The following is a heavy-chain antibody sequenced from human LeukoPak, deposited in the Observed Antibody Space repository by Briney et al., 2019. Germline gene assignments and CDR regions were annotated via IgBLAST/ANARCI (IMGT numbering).Heavy chain of an antibody. CDR3: ARRAYGAFDI. CDR1: GFTFSGYW. CDR2: IKQDGSEK. D-gene: IGHD2-8*01. J-gene: IGHJ3*02. Sequence: GGSLRLSCAASGFTFSGYWMTWVRHAPGKGLEWVADIKQDGSEKYYMDSVKGRFTISRDNAKNSLYLQMNSLRAEDTAVYYCARRAYGAFDIWGQGTMATVSS. V-gene: IGHV3-7*05.